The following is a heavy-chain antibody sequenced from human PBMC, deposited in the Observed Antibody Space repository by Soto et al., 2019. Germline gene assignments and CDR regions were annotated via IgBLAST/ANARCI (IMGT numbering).Heavy chain of an antibody. CDR3: AKDPYSGSTTGWFDP. J-gene: IGHJ5*02. D-gene: IGHD5-12*01. Sequence: EVQLLESGGGLVQPGGSLRLSCVASGFTFSSYAMSWVRQAPGKGLEWVSAISGSGGSTYYADSVKGRFTISRDNSKNTLYLQMNSLRAEDTAVYYCAKDPYSGSTTGWFDPWGQGTLVTVSS. CDR2: ISGSGGST. CDR1: GFTFSSYA. V-gene: IGHV3-23*01.